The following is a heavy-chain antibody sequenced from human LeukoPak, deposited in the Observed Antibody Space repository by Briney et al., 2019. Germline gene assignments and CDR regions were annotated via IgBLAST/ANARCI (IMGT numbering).Heavy chain of an antibody. D-gene: IGHD3-10*01. CDR1: GYSISSGYY. J-gene: IGHJ4*02. CDR3: ARGGLEYYNGLGTNFYFDY. CDR2: INHSGNT. V-gene: IGHV4-38-2*02. Sequence: SSETLSLTCTVSGYSISSGYYWGWIRQPPGKGLEWIGEINHSGNTNYKTSLKSRVTISVDTSKNQFSLKLSSVTAADTAVYYCARGGLEYYNGLGTNFYFDYWGQGTLVTVSS.